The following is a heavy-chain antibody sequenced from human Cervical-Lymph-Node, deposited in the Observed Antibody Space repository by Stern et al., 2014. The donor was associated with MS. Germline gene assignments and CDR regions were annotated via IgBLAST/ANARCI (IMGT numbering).Heavy chain of an antibody. CDR3: AGAPLWWLRDY. J-gene: IGHJ4*02. V-gene: IGHV3-30*04. D-gene: IGHD5-12*01. Sequence: VQLLESGGGVVQPGRSLRLSCAASGFTFSTYAMHWVRQAPGKGLEWVAVVSYDGGNKYYADSVRGRFTISRDNSKNTLYLQMNSLRAEDTAVYYCAGAPLWWLRDYWGQGTLVTVSS. CDR1: GFTFSTYA. CDR2: VSYDGGNK.